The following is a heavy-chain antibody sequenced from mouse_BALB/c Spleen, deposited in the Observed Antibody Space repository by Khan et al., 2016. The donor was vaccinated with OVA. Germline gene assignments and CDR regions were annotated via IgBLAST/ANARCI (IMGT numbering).Heavy chain of an antibody. D-gene: IGHD2-10*01. Sequence: QVQLKQSGPGLVAPSQSLSITCTVSGFSLTGYGVNWVRQPPGKGLEWLGMIWGDGSTDYNSALKSRLNLSKDNSKSQVFLKMNSLQTDDTARYYCARAYYGNHREAMDYGGQGTSVTVSS. CDR2: IWGDGST. J-gene: IGHJ4*01. CDR1: GFSLTGYG. CDR3: ARAYYGNHREAMDY. V-gene: IGHV2-6-7*01.